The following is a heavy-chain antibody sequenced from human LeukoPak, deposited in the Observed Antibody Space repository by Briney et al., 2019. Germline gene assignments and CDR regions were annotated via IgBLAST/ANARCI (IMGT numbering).Heavy chain of an antibody. J-gene: IGHJ4*02. Sequence: GASVKVSCKASGNTFTSYAMHWVRQAPGQRLEWMGWINAGNGNTKYSQKFQGRVTITRDTSASTAYMELRSLRSDDTAVYCCARGYSSSWYDYWGQGTLVTVSS. V-gene: IGHV1-3*01. CDR2: INAGNGNT. D-gene: IGHD6-13*01. CDR1: GNTFTSYA. CDR3: ARGYSSSWYDY.